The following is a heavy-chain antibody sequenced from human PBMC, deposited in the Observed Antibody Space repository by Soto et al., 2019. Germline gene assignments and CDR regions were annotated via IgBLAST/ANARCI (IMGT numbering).Heavy chain of an antibody. CDR1: GYTFTSYD. Sequence: QVQLVQSGAEVKKPGASVKVSCKASGYTFTSYDINWVRQATGQGLEWMGWMNPNSGNTGYAQKFQGXXTXTXXTSISTAYMELSSLRSEDTAVYYCAFDSDILTGYYWGQGTLVTVSS. CDR3: AFDSDILTGYY. J-gene: IGHJ4*02. V-gene: IGHV1-8*01. D-gene: IGHD3-9*01. CDR2: MNPNSGNT.